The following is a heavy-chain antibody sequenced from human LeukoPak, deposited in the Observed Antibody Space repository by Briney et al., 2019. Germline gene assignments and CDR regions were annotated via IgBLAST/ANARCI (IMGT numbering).Heavy chain of an antibody. CDR2: INWNGGST. CDR3: ARXGGYSYGTDLDY. J-gene: IGHJ4*02. CDR1: GFTFDDYG. Sequence: GGSLRLSCAASGFTFDDYGMSWVRQAPGKGLEWVSGINWNGGSTGHADSVKGRFTISRDNAKNSLYLQMNSLRAEDTALYYCARXGGYSYGTDLDYWGQGXLVTVXX. V-gene: IGHV3-20*04. D-gene: IGHD5-18*01.